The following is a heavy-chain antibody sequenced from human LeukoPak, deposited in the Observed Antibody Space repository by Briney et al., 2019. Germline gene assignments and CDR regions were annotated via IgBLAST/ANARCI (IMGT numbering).Heavy chain of an antibody. Sequence: SETLSLTCAVIGGSFSGYYWSWIRQPPGKGLEWIGEINHSGSTNDNPSLKSRVTISVDTSKNQFSLRLSSVTAADTAVYFCARGQKYRYGYTVTELGSGYFDYWGQGTLVTVSS. CDR3: ARGQKYRYGYTVTELGSGYFDY. CDR2: INHSGST. J-gene: IGHJ4*02. D-gene: IGHD5-18*01. V-gene: IGHV4-34*01. CDR1: GGSFSGYY.